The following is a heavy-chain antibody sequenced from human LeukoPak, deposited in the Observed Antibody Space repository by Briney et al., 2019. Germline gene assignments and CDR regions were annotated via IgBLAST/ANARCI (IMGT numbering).Heavy chain of an antibody. V-gene: IGHV1-2*02. CDR2: INPNSGGT. J-gene: IGHJ3*02. CDR3: ASTGAGSSWLHDAFDI. D-gene: IGHD6-13*01. Sequence: GASVKVSCKASGYTFTGYYMHWVRQAPGQGLVWMGWINPNSGGTNYAQKFQGRVTMTRDTSISTAYMELSRLRSDDTAVYYCASTGAGSSWLHDAFDIWGQGTMVTVSS. CDR1: GYTFTGYY.